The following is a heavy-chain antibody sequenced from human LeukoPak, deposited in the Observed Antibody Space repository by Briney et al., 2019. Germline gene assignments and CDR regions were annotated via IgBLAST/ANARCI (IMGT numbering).Heavy chain of an antibody. J-gene: IGHJ4*02. CDR2: IYHSGST. CDR1: GGSISSSNW. Sequence: SETLSLTCAVSGGSISSSNWWSWVRQPPGKGLEWIGEIYHSGSTNYNPSLKSRVTISVDKSKNQFSLKLSSVTAADTAVYYCARDKHGAAMVTFFDYWGQGTLVIVSS. V-gene: IGHV4-4*02. D-gene: IGHD5-18*01. CDR3: ARDKHGAAMVTFFDY.